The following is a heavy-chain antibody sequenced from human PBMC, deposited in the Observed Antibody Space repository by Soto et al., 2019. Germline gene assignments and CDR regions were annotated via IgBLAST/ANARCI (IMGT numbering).Heavy chain of an antibody. CDR3: TRDAGGDCSSTSCYAVDY. D-gene: IGHD2-2*01. J-gene: IGHJ4*02. CDR2: IRSKAYGGTT. CDR1: GFTFGGYA. V-gene: IGHV3-49*03. Sequence: GGSLRLSCTASGFTFGGYAMSWFRQAPGKGLEWVGFIRSKAYGGTTEYAASVKGRFTISRDDSKSIAYLQMNSLKTEDTAVYYCTRDAGGDCSSTSCYAVDYWGQGTLVTVSS.